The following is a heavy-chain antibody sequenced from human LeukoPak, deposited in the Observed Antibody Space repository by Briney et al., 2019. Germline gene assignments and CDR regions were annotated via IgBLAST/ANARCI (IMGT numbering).Heavy chain of an antibody. CDR3: ARSENFHWFDP. J-gene: IGHJ5*02. V-gene: IGHV4-59*01. CDR1: GDSISSYY. Sequence: SETLSLTCTVSGDSISSYYWSWIRQPPGKGLEWIGYIYYSGSTNYNPSLKSRVTISVDTSKNQFSLKLSSVTAADTAVYYCARSENFHWFDPWGQGTLVTVSS. D-gene: IGHD1-7*01. CDR2: IYYSGST.